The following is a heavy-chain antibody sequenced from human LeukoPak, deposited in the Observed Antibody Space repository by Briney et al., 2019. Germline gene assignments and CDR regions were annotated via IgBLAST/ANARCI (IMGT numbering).Heavy chain of an antibody. J-gene: IGHJ4*02. CDR3: ARDQEGFDY. Sequence: ASVKVSCKASGYTFTSNYIHWVRQAPGEGLEWMGMIYPRDGSTSYAQKFQGRVTVTRDTSTSTVHMELSGLRSEDTAVYYCARDQEGFDYWGQGTLVTVSS. CDR2: IYPRDGST. CDR1: GYTFTSNY. V-gene: IGHV1-46*01.